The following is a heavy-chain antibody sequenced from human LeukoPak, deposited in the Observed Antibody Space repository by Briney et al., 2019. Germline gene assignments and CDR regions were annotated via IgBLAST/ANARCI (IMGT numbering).Heavy chain of an antibody. CDR1: GFTFSSYG. D-gene: IGHD6-19*01. Sequence: PGGSLRLSCAASGFTFSSYGMHWVRQAPGKGLEWVAVISYDGSNKYYADSVKGRFTISRDNAKNTLYLQMNSLRAEDTAVYYCARDGELSSGWYDFDYWGQGTLVTVSS. J-gene: IGHJ4*02. CDR2: ISYDGSNK. CDR3: ARDGELSSGWYDFDY. V-gene: IGHV3-30*03.